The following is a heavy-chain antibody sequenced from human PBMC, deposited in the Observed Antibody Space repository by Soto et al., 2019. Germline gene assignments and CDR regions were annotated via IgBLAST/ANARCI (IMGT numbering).Heavy chain of an antibody. D-gene: IGHD4-17*01. V-gene: IGHV1-46*01. Sequence: QVQLVQSGAEVKKPGASVKVSCKASGYTFTSYYMHWVRQAPGQGLEWMGIINPSGGSTSYAQKFQGRVTMTRDTSTSTGYMELSSLRSEDTAVYYCARAPTVTNWFDPWGQGALVTVSS. CDR1: GYTFTSYY. CDR3: ARAPTVTNWFDP. J-gene: IGHJ5*02. CDR2: INPSGGST.